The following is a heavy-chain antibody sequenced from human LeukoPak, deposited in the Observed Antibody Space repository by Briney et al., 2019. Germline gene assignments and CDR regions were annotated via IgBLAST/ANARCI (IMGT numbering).Heavy chain of an antibody. Sequence: ASVTLSYTASGYTFTIYGISWVRQAPGQGLEWMGWISAYNGNTNYAQKFQGRVTMTTDTSTSTAYMELRSLRSDDTAVYYCARGLDAFDIWGQGTMVTVSS. CDR2: ISAYNGNT. V-gene: IGHV1-18*01. CDR1: GYTFTIYG. J-gene: IGHJ3*02. D-gene: IGHD3-16*01. CDR3: ARGLDAFDI.